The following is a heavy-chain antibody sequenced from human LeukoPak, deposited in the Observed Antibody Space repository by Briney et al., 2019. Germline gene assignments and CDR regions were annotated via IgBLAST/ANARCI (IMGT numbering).Heavy chain of an antibody. CDR1: GFTFRSYW. D-gene: IGHD1-26*01. J-gene: IGHJ4*02. V-gene: IGHV3-7*01. CDR2: IKEDGGRR. CDR3: ARDVEGALDY. Sequence: GGSLRLSCAASGFTFRSYWMGWVRQAPGKGLEWVANIKEDGGRRFYVESVKGRFTISRDNAENSVHLEMNNLRVEDTAVYYCARDVEGALDYWGQGTLVTVSS.